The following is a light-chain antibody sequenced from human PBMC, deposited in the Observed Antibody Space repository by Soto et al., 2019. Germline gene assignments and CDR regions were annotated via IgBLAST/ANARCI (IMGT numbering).Light chain of an antibody. CDR2: GAS. Sequence: EIVLTQSPGTLSLSPGERATLSCRASQTFSSSYLAWFQQKPGQAPRLLIYGASSRATDIPDRFSGSGSGTDCTLTISRLEPEDFAVYYCHQYGSSQFSFGPGTKVDIK. CDR1: QTFSSSY. V-gene: IGKV3-20*01. J-gene: IGKJ3*01. CDR3: HQYGSSQFS.